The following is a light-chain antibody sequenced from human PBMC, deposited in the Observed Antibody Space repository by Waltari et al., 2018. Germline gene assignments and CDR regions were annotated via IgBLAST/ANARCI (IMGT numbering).Light chain of an antibody. CDR1: RSNIGAGYA. CDR2: ANN. CDR3: QSYDTSLRGVL. Sequence: QSVLTQPPSVSGAPGQRVTISSPGSRSNIGAGYAVPRYRQIPGTAPQLLIYANNNRPSGVPDRFSGSKSGTSASLAITGLQAEDEADYYCQSYDTSLRGVLFGGGTKLTVL. J-gene: IGLJ2*01. V-gene: IGLV1-40*01.